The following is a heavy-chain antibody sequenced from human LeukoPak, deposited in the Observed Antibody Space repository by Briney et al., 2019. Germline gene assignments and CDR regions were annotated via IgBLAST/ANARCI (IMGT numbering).Heavy chain of an antibody. V-gene: IGHV1-2*06. CDR1: EYTLTDHY. CDR2: INPKSADT. CDR3: ARGWCPHCYGMGD. D-gene: IGHD2-8*02. Sequence: ASVKVSCKASEYTLTDHYVHWVRQAPGQGLEWMGRINPKSADTTYTQKFQGRVTMTRDTAINLVYMELSRLTSDDTAVYYCARGWCPHCYGMGDWGKGTTVTVSS. J-gene: IGHJ6*04.